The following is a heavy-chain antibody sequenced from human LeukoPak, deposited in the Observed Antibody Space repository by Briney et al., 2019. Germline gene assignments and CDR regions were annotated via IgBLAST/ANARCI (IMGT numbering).Heavy chain of an antibody. CDR3: ATGLFFQVDTAMATVPYSDY. CDR2: FDPEDGET. J-gene: IGHJ4*02. Sequence: ASVKVSCKVSGYTLTELSMHWVRQAPGKGLEWMGGFDPEDGETIYAQKFQGRVTMTEDTSTDTAYMELSSLRSEDTAVYYCATGLFFQVDTAMATVPYSDYWGQGTLVTVSS. D-gene: IGHD5-18*01. CDR1: GYTLTELS. V-gene: IGHV1-24*01.